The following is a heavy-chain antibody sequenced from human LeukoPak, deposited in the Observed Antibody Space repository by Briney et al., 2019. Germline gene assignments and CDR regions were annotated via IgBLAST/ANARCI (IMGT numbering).Heavy chain of an antibody. CDR1: GGSISSYY. Sequence: SETLSLACTVSGGSISSYYWSWIRQPPGKGLEWIGYIYFSGSTHYNTSLKSRVTISVDTSKNQFSLKLSSVTAADTAVYYCARQLVGATRSSPFDYWGQGSLVTVSS. J-gene: IGHJ4*02. V-gene: IGHV4-59*01. CDR2: IYFSGST. CDR3: ARQLVGATRSSPFDY. D-gene: IGHD1-26*01.